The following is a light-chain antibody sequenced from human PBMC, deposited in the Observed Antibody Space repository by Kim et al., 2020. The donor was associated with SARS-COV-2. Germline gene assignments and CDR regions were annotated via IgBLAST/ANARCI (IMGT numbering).Light chain of an antibody. CDR3: QKYGSSPPNT. V-gene: IGKV3-20*01. CDR2: QTA. Sequence: SPGARASLSSRASQHFYKGYLAWYQQRLGQEPRLLIYQTANRATGIPDRFSGSGSGTDFALTISRLEPEDFAVYYCQKYGSSPPNTFGQGTKLEI. J-gene: IGKJ2*01. CDR1: QHFYKGY.